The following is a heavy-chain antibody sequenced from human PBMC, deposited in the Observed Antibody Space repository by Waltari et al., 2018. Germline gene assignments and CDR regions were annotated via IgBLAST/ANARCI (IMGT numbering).Heavy chain of an antibody. CDR3: ARDHLGTTPYYYGMDV. CDR1: GFTVSSNY. D-gene: IGHD1-7*01. V-gene: IGHV3-66*02. CDR2: IYSCGST. J-gene: IGHJ6*02. Sequence: VQLVESGGGLVQPGGSLRLSCAASGFTVSSNYMSWVRQAPGKGLEWVSVIYSCGSTYYADSVKGRFTISRDNSKNTLYLQMNSLRAEDTAVYYCARDHLGTTPYYYGMDVWGQGTTVTVSS.